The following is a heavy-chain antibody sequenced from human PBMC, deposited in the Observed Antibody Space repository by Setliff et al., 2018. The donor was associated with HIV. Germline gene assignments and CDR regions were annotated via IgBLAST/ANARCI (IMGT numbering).Heavy chain of an antibody. D-gene: IGHD6-13*01. J-gene: IGHJ6*02. CDR3: RFTGREGAAAGEDLPYVEDVVEDV. CDR1: GYSISSGYY. CDR2: MYHSGST. V-gene: IGHV4-38-2*01. Sequence: KASETLSLTCAVSGYSISSGYYWGWIRQPPGKGLEWIGSMYHSGSTYYNPSLKSRVTISVDTSKNKFSLKLSSVTAADTAVYYCRFTGREGAAAGEDLPYVEDVVEDVWGQGTTVTVSS.